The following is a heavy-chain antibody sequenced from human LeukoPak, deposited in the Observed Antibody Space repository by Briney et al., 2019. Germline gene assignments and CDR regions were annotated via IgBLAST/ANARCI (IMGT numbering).Heavy chain of an antibody. CDR1: GYTFTSYA. V-gene: IGHV1-3*01. CDR3: ARGIQLWFRFDY. CDR2: INAGNGNT. J-gene: IGHJ4*02. Sequence: GSVKVACKASGYTFTSYAMHWVRQAPGQRLEWMGWINAGNGNTKYSQKFQGRVTITRDTSASTAYMELSSLRSEDTAVYYCARGIQLWFRFDYWGQGTLVTVSS. D-gene: IGHD5-18*01.